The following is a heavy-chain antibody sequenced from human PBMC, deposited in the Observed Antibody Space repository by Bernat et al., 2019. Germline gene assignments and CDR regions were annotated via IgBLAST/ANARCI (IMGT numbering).Heavy chain of an antibody. CDR2: ISSSSSYT. Sequence: QVQLVESGGGLVKPGGSLRLSCAASGFTFSDYYMSWIRQAPGKGLEWVSYISSSSSYTNYADSVKGRFTISRDNAKNSLYLQMNSLRAEDTAVDYCTRRIGYCSSTSCRFHWYFDLWGRGTLVTVSS. CDR3: TRRIGYCSSTSCRFHWYFDL. D-gene: IGHD2-2*01. J-gene: IGHJ2*01. V-gene: IGHV3-11*06. CDR1: GFTFSDYY.